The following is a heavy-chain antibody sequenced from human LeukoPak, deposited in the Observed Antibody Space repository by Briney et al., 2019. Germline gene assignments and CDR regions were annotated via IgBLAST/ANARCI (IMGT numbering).Heavy chain of an antibody. CDR1: RFSFSAYP. CDR2: SAGGDLT. V-gene: IGHV3-23*01. D-gene: IGHD1-26*01. J-gene: IGHJ3*01. Sequence: GGSLRLSCAASRFSFSAYPMGWVRLAPGRGLEWVSVSAGGDLTFHADPVKGRFTISRENSKNTLYLQMNSLRADDTAEYYCAKSLLTTASGTGRAFDLWGQGTMVTVSS. CDR3: AKSLLTTASGTGRAFDL.